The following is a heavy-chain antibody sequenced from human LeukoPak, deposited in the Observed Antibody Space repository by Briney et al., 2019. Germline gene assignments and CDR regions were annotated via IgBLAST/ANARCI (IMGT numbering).Heavy chain of an antibody. V-gene: IGHV3-48*02. D-gene: IGHD3-3*01. Sequence: PGGSLRLSCAASGFTFSSYAMNWVRQAPGKGLEWISYISVSNTIFYADSVKGRFTISRDNAKNSLVLQMNSLRDADTAVYYCTRGNVRFLEWRDWGQGTLVTVSS. CDR1: GFTFSSYA. CDR3: TRGNVRFLEWRD. CDR2: ISVSNTI. J-gene: IGHJ4*02.